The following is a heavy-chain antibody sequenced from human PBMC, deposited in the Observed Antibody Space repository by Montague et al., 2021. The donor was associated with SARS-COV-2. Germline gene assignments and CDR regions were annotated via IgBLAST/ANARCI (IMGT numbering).Heavy chain of an antibody. J-gene: IGHJ3*01. D-gene: IGHD3-3*01. CDR3: ARGQVTIFAVLMMLAAAGAIDV. CDR1: GGSFSDYY. Sequence: SETLSLTCAVYGGSFSDYYWKWICKPQGKGQEWIGVMTDSGSSNYNPNLKHRVPITVDKSKNQISLKLNSVTAADTATYYCARGQVTIFAVLMMLAAAGAIDVWGQGTTVTVSS. V-gene: IGHV4-34*01. CDR2: MTDSGSS.